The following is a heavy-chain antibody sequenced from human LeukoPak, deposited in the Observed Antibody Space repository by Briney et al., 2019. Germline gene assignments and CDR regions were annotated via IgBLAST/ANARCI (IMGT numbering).Heavy chain of an antibody. J-gene: IGHJ6*03. CDR3: ARRRYSSSSGLNYYYYMDV. D-gene: IGHD6-6*01. CDR2: IYYSGST. Sequence: PSETLSLTCTASGGSINSGGYYWGWIRQPPGKGLEWIGSIYYSGSTYYNPSLKSRVTISVDTSKNQFSLKLSSVTAADTAVYYCARRRYSSSSGLNYYYYMDVWGKGTTVTVSS. CDR1: GGSINSGGYY. V-gene: IGHV4-39*01.